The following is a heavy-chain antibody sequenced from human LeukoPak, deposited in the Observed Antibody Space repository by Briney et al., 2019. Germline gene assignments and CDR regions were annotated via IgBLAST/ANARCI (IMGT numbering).Heavy chain of an antibody. D-gene: IGHD6-19*01. J-gene: IGHJ3*02. CDR2: FDPEDGET. CDR3: ALSSGFAFDI. Sequence: VASVKVSCTVSGYTLTELSMLWVRQAPGKGLEWMGGFDPEDGETIYAQKFQGRVTMTEDTSTDTAYMELSSLRSEDTAVYYCALSSGFAFDIWGQGTMVTVSS. V-gene: IGHV1-24*01. CDR1: GYTLTELS.